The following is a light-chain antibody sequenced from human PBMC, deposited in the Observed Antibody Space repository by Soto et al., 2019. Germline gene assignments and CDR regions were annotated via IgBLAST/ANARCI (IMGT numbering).Light chain of an antibody. Sequence: DITISQSPSTLSASVGDRVTITCRASQSLNSLLAWYQQKPGRAPKLLIYAASSLQSGVPSRFSGSGSGTEFTLTISSLQPDDFATYYCLQDFSYPRTFGQGTKVDIK. CDR3: LQDFSYPRT. J-gene: IGKJ1*01. CDR1: QSLNSL. V-gene: IGKV1-5*01. CDR2: AAS.